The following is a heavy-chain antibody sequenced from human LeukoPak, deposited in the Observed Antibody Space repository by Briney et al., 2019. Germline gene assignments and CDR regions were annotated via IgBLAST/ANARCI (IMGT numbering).Heavy chain of an antibody. CDR1: GGSISSGDYY. J-gene: IGHJ4*02. Sequence: SETLSLTCTVSGGSISSGDYYWSWIRQPPGKGLEWIGYIYYSGSTYYNPSLKSRVTISVDTSNNQFSLKLTSVTAADTAVYFCARDTYYTSGTYYIDYFDSWGQGALVTVSS. CDR2: IYYSGST. D-gene: IGHD3-10*01. V-gene: IGHV4-30-4*02. CDR3: ARDTYYTSGTYYIDYFDS.